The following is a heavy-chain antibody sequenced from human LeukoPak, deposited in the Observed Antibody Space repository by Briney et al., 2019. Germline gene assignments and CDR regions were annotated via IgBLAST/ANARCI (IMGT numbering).Heavy chain of an antibody. D-gene: IGHD1-26*01. V-gene: IGHV1-2*02. Sequence: ASVKVSCKASGYTFTGYYMHWVRQAPGQGLEWMGWINPNSGGTNYAQKFQSRVTMTRDTSISTAYMELSRLRSDDTAVYYCASHLEWELLDDAFDIWGQGTMVTVSS. CDR2: INPNSGGT. J-gene: IGHJ3*02. CDR1: GYTFTGYY. CDR3: ASHLEWELLDDAFDI.